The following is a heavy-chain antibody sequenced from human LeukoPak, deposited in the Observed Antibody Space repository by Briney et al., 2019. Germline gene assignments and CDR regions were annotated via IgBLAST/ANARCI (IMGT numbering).Heavy chain of an antibody. Sequence: PSETLSLTCTVSVDSISSGVKYCRSLRQHPGKCLEWIGYIYYSGSTYYNPSLKSRLTISVDTSNNQFSLKLSSVTAADTAVYYCARIKRYGVGISYATYYYYGMDVWGKGTTVTVSS. J-gene: IGHJ6*04. CDR3: ARIKRYGVGISYATYYYYGMDV. CDR1: VDSISSGVKY. V-gene: IGHV4-31*03. CDR2: IYYSGST. D-gene: IGHD2-2*01.